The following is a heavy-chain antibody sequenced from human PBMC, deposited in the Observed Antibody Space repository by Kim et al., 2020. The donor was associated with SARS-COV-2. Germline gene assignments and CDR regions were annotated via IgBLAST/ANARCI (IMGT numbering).Heavy chain of an antibody. CDR2: IYSGGST. D-gene: IGHD5-12*01. J-gene: IGHJ4*02. V-gene: IGHV3-53*01. Sequence: GGSLRLSCAASGFTVSSNYMSWVRQAPGKGLEWVSVIYSGGSTYYADSVKGRFTISRDNSKNTLYLQMNSLRAEDTAVYYCASTRWGYSGYGFDYWGQGTLVTVSS. CDR3: ASTRWGYSGYGFDY. CDR1: GFTVSSNY.